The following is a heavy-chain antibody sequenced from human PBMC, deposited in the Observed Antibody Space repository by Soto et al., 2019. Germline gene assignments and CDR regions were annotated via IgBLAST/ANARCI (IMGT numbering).Heavy chain of an antibody. CDR1: GGSISSGGYS. D-gene: IGHD2-2*01. V-gene: IGHV4-30-2*01. CDR3: ARVALGYCSSTSCYGGWFVP. J-gene: IGHJ5*02. Sequence: TLSLTCAVSGGSISSGGYSWSWIRQPPGKGLEWIGYIYHSGSTYYNPSLKSRVTISVDRSKNQFSLKLSSVTAADTAVYYCARVALGYCSSTSCYGGWFVPWGQGTLVTVSS. CDR2: IYHSGST.